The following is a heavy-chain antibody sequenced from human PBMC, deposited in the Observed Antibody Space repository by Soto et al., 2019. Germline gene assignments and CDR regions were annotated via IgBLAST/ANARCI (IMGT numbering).Heavy chain of an antibody. Sequence: EVQLVESGGGLVQPGGSLRLSCAASGFTFSSYWMHWVRQAPGKGLVWVSRINSDGSSTSYADSVKGRFTISRDNAKNTLYLQMNSLRAEDTAVYYCARAPNILGWYPLPYYYYGMDVWGQGTTVTVSS. D-gene: IGHD2-15*01. V-gene: IGHV3-74*01. CDR1: GFTFSSYW. CDR3: ARAPNILGWYPLPYYYYGMDV. CDR2: INSDGSST. J-gene: IGHJ6*02.